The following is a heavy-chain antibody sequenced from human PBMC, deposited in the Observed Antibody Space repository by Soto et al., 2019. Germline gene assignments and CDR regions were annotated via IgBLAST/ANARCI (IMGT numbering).Heavy chain of an antibody. J-gene: IGHJ3*02. D-gene: IGHD6-6*01. CDR3: ASLTSIAALDAFDI. V-gene: IGHV1-69*13. CDR1: GGTFSSYA. CDR2: IIPIFGTA. Sequence: SSVKVSCKGSGGTFSSYAISWVRQAPGQGLEWMGGIIPIFGTANYAQKFQGRVTITADESTSTAYMELSSLRSEDTAVYYCASLTSIAALDAFDIWGQGTMVTAS.